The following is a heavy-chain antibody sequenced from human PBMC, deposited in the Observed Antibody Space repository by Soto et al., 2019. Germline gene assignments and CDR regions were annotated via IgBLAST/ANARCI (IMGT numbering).Heavy chain of an antibody. D-gene: IGHD6-19*01. J-gene: IGHJ3*01. V-gene: IGHV3-9*01. CDR2: ISWNSGSI. CDR1: GFTFDDYA. CDR3: AKEGSGWS. Sequence: EVQLVESGGGLVQPGRSLRLSCAASGFTFDDYAMHWVRQAPGKGLEWVSGISWNSGSIGYADSVKGRFTISRDNAKNSLYLQMNSRRAEDTALYYCAKEGSGWSWGQGTMVTVSS.